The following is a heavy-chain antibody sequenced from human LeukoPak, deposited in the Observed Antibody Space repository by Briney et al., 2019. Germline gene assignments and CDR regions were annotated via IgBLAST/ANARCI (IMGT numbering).Heavy chain of an antibody. D-gene: IGHD1-26*01. CDR2: ISWDGGST. CDR3: AKDKSSGSSDAFDI. CDR1: GFTFDDYA. Sequence: GGSLRLSCAASGFTFDDYAMHWVRQAPGKGLEWVSLISWDGGSTYYADSVKGRFTISRDNSKNSLYLQMNSLRAEDMALYYCAKDKSSGSSDAFDIWGQGTMVTVSS. J-gene: IGHJ3*02. V-gene: IGHV3-43D*03.